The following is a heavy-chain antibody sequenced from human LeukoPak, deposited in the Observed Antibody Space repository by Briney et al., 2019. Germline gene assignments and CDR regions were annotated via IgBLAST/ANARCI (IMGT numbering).Heavy chain of an antibody. D-gene: IGHD3-10*01. Sequence: PSETLSLTCTVSGGSITSYYWAWLRQPPEKGLEWIGYVYYSGYSNYNPSLKSRVAISLDTSKNQFSLKLSSVTAADTAVYYCARGGTYYTSGSYLGYWGQGTLVTVSS. V-gene: IGHV4-59*13. CDR2: VYYSGYS. J-gene: IGHJ4*02. CDR1: GGSITSYY. CDR3: ARGGTYYTSGSYLGY.